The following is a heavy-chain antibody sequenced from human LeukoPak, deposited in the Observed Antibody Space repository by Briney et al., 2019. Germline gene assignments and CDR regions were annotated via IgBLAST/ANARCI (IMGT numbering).Heavy chain of an antibody. CDR3: ARGVIDYYDSSGYSDY. J-gene: IGHJ4*02. Sequence: SETLSLTCTVSGGSISSSSYYWGWIRQPPGKGLEWIGSIYYSGSTYYNPSLKSRVTISVDTSKNQFSLKLSSVTAADTAVYYCARGVIDYYDSSGYSDYWGQGTLVTVSS. CDR1: GGSISSSSYY. V-gene: IGHV4-39*07. CDR2: IYYSGST. D-gene: IGHD3-22*01.